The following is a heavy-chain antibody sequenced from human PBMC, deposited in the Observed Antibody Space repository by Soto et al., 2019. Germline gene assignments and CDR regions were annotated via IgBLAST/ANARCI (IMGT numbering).Heavy chain of an antibody. CDR1: GFSLSTSGVG. D-gene: IGHD3-9*01. CDR2: IYWDDDK. J-gene: IGHJ4*02. Sequence: QITLKESGPPLVKPTQTLTLTCTFSGFSLSTSGVGVGWIRRPPGKALEWLALIYWDDDKRYRPSLRGRLTITKDTSKRQVVLTLTDVDPVDTATYYCAHSDTFGSTGFASDYWGQGTLVTVSS. V-gene: IGHV2-5*02. CDR3: AHSDTFGSTGFASDY.